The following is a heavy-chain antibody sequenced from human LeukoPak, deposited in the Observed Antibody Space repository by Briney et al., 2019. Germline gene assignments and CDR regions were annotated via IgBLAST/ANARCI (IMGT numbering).Heavy chain of an antibody. Sequence: ASVKVSCKASGYTFTGYYMHWVRQAPGQGLEWMGWINPNSGGTNYAQKFQGRVTMTRDTSISTAYMELSRLRSDDTAVYYCARAWGSYYYDSSGYSDAFDIWGQGTMDTVSS. D-gene: IGHD3-22*01. V-gene: IGHV1-2*02. J-gene: IGHJ3*02. CDR2: INPNSGGT. CDR3: ARAWGSYYYDSSGYSDAFDI. CDR1: GYTFTGYY.